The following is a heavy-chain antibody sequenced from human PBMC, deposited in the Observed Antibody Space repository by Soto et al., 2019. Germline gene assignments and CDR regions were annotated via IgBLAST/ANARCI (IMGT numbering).Heavy chain of an antibody. CDR1: GYTFTSYS. V-gene: IGHV1-18*01. CDR3: ARGRRGATTGDY. D-gene: IGHD1-26*01. J-gene: IGHJ4*02. Sequence: QVQLVQSGAQVKKPGASVKVSCKASGYTFTSYSLNWVRQVPGQGLEWMGWISPFNGNTDYAQKFQGRVTMTTDSSTSTAYMALRSLKSDDTAVYYCARGRRGATTGDYWGRGTLVTVSS. CDR2: ISPFNGNT.